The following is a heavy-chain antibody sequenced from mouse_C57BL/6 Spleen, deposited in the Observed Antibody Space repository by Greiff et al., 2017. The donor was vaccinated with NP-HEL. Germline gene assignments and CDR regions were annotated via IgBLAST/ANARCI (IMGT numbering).Heavy chain of an antibody. CDR2: INYDGSST. V-gene: IGHV5-16*01. CDR3: ARHYGSSYPWYFDV. D-gene: IGHD1-1*01. J-gene: IGHJ1*03. CDR1: GFTFSDYY. Sequence: EVQLVESEGGLVQPGSSMKLSCTASGFTFSDYYMAWVRQVPEKGLEWVANINYDGSSTYYLDSLKSRFFISRDNAKNILYLQMSSLKSEDTATYYCARHYGSSYPWYFDVWGTGTTVTVSS.